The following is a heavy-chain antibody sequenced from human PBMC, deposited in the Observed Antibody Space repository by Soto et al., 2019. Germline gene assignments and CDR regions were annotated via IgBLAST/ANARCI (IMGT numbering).Heavy chain of an antibody. CDR2: IYYSGST. J-gene: IGHJ3*02. V-gene: IGHV4-31*03. CDR3: ARENYGSGSYYILSAFDI. CDR1: GGSISSGGYY. D-gene: IGHD3-10*01. Sequence: PSETLSLTCTVSGGSISSGGYYWSWIRQHPGKGLEWIGYIYYSGSTYYNPSLKSRVTISVDTSKNQFSLKLSSVTAADTAVYYCARENYGSGSYYILSAFDIWGQGTMVTVSS.